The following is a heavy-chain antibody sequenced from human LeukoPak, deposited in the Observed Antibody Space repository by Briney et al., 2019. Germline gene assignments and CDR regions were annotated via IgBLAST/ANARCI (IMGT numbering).Heavy chain of an antibody. CDR3: VRGPEYYYDSSSGNY. J-gene: IGHJ4*02. V-gene: IGHV3-30*03. CDR1: GFTFSNYG. D-gene: IGHD3-22*01. Sequence: GGSLRLSCAASGFTFSNYGMHWVRQAPGKGLEWVVVISHDGSNNNYADSVKGRFTISRDNSKNTLYLKMNSLRAEDTAVYYCVRGPEYYYDSSSGNYWGQGTLVTVSS. CDR2: ISHDGSNN.